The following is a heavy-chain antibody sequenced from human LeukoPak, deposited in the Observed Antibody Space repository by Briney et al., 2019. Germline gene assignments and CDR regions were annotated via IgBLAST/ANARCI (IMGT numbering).Heavy chain of an antibody. CDR3: AKSQNYYDSSGYYYEGGYYFDY. V-gene: IGHV3-30*18. Sequence: GRSLRLSCAASGFTFSSYGMHWVRQAPGKGLEWVAVISYDGSNKYYADSVKGRFTISRDNSKNTLYLQMNSLRAEDTAVYYCAKSQNYYDSSGYYYEGGYYFDYWGQGTLVTVSS. CDR2: ISYDGSNK. D-gene: IGHD3-22*01. CDR1: GFTFSSYG. J-gene: IGHJ4*02.